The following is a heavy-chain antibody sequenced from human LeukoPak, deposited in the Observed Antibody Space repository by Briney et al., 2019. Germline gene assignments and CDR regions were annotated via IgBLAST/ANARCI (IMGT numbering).Heavy chain of an antibody. D-gene: IGHD3-16*02. CDR3: ARVRLGELSLTSRKAYYFDY. CDR1: GFTFSSYW. V-gene: IGHV3-7*01. CDR2: IKQDGSEK. Sequence: AGGSLRLSCAASGFTFSSYWMSWVRQAPGKGLEWVANIKQDGSEKYYVDSVKGRFTISRDNAKNSLYLQMNSLRAEDTAVYYCARVRLGELSLTSRKAYYFDYWGQGTLVTVSS. J-gene: IGHJ4*02.